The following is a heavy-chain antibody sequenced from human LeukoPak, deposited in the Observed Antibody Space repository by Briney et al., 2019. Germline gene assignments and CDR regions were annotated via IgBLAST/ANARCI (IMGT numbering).Heavy chain of an antibody. CDR1: RGTFSSYA. Sequence: SVKVSCKASRGTFSSYAISWVRQAPGQGLEWMGRIIPIFGTANYAQKFQGRVTITTDESTSTAYMELSSLRSEDTAVYYCARPRGIVAGDAFDIWGQGTMVTVSS. CDR3: ARPRGIVAGDAFDI. V-gene: IGHV1-69*05. J-gene: IGHJ3*02. CDR2: IIPIFGTA. D-gene: IGHD6-25*01.